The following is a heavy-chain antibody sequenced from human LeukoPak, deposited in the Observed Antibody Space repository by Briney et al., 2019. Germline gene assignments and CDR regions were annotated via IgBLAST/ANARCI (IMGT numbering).Heavy chain of an antibody. CDR2: IYYSGST. CDR3: AREKDGHQGDFDY. Sequence: SETLSLTCTVSGGSISSYYWSWIRQPPGKGLEWIGYIYYSGSTNYNPSLKSRVTISVDTSKNQFSLKLSSVTAADTAVYYCAREKDGHQGDFDYWGQGTLVTVSS. D-gene: IGHD5-24*01. V-gene: IGHV4-59*01. CDR1: GGSISSYY. J-gene: IGHJ4*02.